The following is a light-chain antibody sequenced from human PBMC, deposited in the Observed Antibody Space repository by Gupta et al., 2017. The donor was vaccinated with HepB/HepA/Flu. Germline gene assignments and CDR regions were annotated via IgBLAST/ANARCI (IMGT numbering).Light chain of an antibody. V-gene: IGKV3-20*01. J-gene: IGKJ1*01. CDR1: QSVHNSY. CDR3: QQYGSSPSET. Sequence: IVLPQSPGTPSSSPGERATLSCRASQSVHNSYLAWYQHKPGQAPRLLMYAASRRPTGIPDRFSGSGSGTDFTLTISRLESEDFGVYYCQQYGSSPSETFGQGTRVEIK. CDR2: AAS.